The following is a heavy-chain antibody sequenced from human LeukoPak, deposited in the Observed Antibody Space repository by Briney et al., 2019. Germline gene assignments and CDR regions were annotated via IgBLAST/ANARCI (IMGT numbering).Heavy chain of an antibody. V-gene: IGHV4-38-2*01. Sequence: SETLSLTCAVSGYSTSSGYYWGWIRQPPGKGLEWIGSIYHSGSTYYNPSLKSRVTISVDTSKNQFSLKLSSVTAADTAVYYCARIGYYDSSGYSHDAFDIWGQGTMVTVSS. CDR3: ARIGYYDSSGYSHDAFDI. CDR1: GYSTSSGYY. CDR2: IYHSGST. J-gene: IGHJ3*02. D-gene: IGHD3-22*01.